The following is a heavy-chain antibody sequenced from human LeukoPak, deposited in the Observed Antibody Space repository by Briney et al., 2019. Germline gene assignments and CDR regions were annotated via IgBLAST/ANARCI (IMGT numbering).Heavy chain of an antibody. CDR2: ISGSGGST. CDR1: GFTFSSYA. V-gene: IGHV3-23*01. CDR3: AKDPVGDTAMVNWFDP. J-gene: IGHJ5*02. D-gene: IGHD5-18*01. Sequence: SGGSLRLSCAASGFTFSSYAMSWVRQAPGKGLEWVSAISGSGGSTYYADSVKGRFTISRDNSKNTLYLQMNSLRAEDTAVYYCAKDPVGDTAMVNWFDPWGQGTLVTVSS.